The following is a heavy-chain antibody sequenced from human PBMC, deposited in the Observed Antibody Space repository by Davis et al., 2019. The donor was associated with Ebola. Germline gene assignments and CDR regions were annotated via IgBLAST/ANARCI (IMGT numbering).Heavy chain of an antibody. CDR2: INHSGST. CDR3: ARGYFWSGYHRGGMDV. CDR1: GGSISSYY. D-gene: IGHD3-3*01. V-gene: IGHV4-34*01. Sequence: MPSETLSLTCTVSGGSISSYYWSWIRQPPGKGLEWIGEINHSGSTNYNPSLKSRVTISVDTSKNQFSLKLSSVTAADTAVYYCARGYFWSGYHRGGMDVWGQGTTVTVSS. J-gene: IGHJ6*02.